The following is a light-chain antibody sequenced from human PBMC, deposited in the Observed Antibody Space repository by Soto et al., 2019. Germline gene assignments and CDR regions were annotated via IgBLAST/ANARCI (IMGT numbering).Light chain of an antibody. J-gene: IGKJ1*01. CDR3: QQENNWPPLT. V-gene: IGKV3-15*01. CDR2: GAS. CDR1: QSVSSS. Sequence: EIVMTQSPATLSVSPGERATLSCRASQSVSSSLAWYQQKPGQAPRLLIYGASTRATGIPARFSGSGSGTEFTLTISSLQSEDFAGYYCQQENNWPPLTFGQGTKVEIK.